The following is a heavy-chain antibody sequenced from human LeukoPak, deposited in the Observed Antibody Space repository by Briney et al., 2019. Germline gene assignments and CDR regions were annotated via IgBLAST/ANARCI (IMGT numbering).Heavy chain of an antibody. CDR2: ISYDGSNK. D-gene: IGHD6-19*01. V-gene: IGHV3-30*18. J-gene: IGHJ4*02. Sequence: PGGSLRLSCAASGFTFSSYGMHWVRQAPGKGLEWVAEISYDGSNKYYVDSVKGRFTISRDNSKNTLYLQMNSLRPEDTAVYYCAKDRGEQWLVTSFDYWGQGTLVTVSS. CDR1: GFTFSSYG. CDR3: AKDRGEQWLVTSFDY.